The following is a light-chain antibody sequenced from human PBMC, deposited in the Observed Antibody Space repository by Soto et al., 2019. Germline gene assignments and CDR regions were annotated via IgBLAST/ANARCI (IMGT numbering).Light chain of an antibody. Sequence: EIVLTQSPGTLSLSPGDRAALSCRTTQILNGGSLAWYQVKPGQAPRLLMYDSSIRAAGVPNRFSGSGSGTDFTLTISRLETEDFAVYYGQLYGSSPELTFGGGTKVEIK. CDR3: QLYGSSPELT. CDR2: DSS. J-gene: IGKJ4*01. CDR1: QILNGGS. V-gene: IGKV3-20*01.